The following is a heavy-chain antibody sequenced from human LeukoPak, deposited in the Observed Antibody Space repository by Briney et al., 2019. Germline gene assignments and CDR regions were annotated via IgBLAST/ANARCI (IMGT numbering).Heavy chain of an antibody. D-gene: IGHD3-10*01. J-gene: IGHJ4*02. CDR3: ARDGSYYGSGSYYNAGGYFDY. CDR1: GFTFSSYA. Sequence: GGSLRLSCAASGFTFSSYAMHWVRQAPGKGLEWVAGISYDGSNKYYADSVKGRFTISRDNSKNTLYLQMNSLRAEDTAVYYCARDGSYYGSGSYYNAGGYFDYWGQGTLVTVSS. CDR2: ISYDGSNK. V-gene: IGHV3-30*04.